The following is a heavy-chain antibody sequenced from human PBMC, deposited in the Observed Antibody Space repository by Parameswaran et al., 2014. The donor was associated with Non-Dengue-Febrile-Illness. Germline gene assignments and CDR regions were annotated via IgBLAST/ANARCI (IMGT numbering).Heavy chain of an antibody. J-gene: IGHJ4*02. CDR1: GFTFSSYA. V-gene: IGHV3-23*01. Sequence: LKISCAASGFTFSSYAMSWVRQAPGKGLEWVSAISGSGGSTYYADSVKGRFTISRDNSKNTLYLQMNSLRAEDTAVYYCAKKVQVYSYLGGVDYWGQGTLVTVSS. CDR2: ISGSGGST. D-gene: IGHD5-18*01. CDR3: AKKVQVYSYLGGVDY.